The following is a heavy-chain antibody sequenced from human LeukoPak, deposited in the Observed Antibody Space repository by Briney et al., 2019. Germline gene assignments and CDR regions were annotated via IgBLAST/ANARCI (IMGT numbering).Heavy chain of an antibody. CDR2: INYSGST. CDR3: ARRPQSYIDV. Sequence: PSETLSLTCTVSGGSISSSSYYWGWIRQPPGKGLEWIGSINYSGSTYYNPSLKSRVTISVDTSKNQFSLKLSSATAADTAVYYCARRPQSYIDVWGKGTTVTVSS. V-gene: IGHV4-39*01. J-gene: IGHJ6*03. CDR1: GGSISSSSYY.